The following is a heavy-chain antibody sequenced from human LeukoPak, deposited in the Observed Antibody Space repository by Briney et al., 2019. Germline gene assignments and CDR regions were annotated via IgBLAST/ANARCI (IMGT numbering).Heavy chain of an antibody. CDR1: GFTFSSYW. V-gene: IGHV3-74*01. CDR3: ARDIDLWLVDDAFDI. CDR2: INSDGSST. J-gene: IGHJ3*02. Sequence: GSLRLSCAASGFTFSSYWMHWVRQAPGKGLVWVSRINSDGSSTSYADSVKGRFTISRDNAKNTLYLQMNSLRAEDTAVYYCARDIDLWLVDDAFDIWGQGTMVTVSS. D-gene: IGHD6-19*01.